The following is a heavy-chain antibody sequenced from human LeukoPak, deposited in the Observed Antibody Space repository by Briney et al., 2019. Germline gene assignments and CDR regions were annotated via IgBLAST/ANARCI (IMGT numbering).Heavy chain of an antibody. Sequence: GGSLRLSCAASGFTFSYYWMHWVRQAPGKGLVWVSRINSDGINTSYADSVKGRFTISRDNAKNTLNLQMNSLRAEDTAVYYCARDLGQYYDTSDNWFDPWGQGTLVTVSS. CDR1: GFTFSYYW. D-gene: IGHD3-22*01. V-gene: IGHV3-74*01. CDR3: ARDLGQYYDTSDNWFDP. CDR2: INSDGINT. J-gene: IGHJ5*02.